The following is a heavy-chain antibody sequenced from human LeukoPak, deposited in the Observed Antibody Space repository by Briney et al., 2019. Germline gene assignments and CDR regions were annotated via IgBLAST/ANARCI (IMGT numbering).Heavy chain of an antibody. CDR2: INHGDSDT. V-gene: IGHV5-51*01. CDR1: GYSFTSYW. Sequence: GESLKISCKGSGYSFTSYWIGRVRQMAVAGREWMGVINHGDSDTRYSPSFQGRVSISADNSISNSHLQQRSMKASDTALYYCGRHVGDAYNYEGVWLDPWGQGTLVTDSS. CDR3: GRHVGDAYNYEGVWLDP. D-gene: IGHD5-24*01. J-gene: IGHJ5*02.